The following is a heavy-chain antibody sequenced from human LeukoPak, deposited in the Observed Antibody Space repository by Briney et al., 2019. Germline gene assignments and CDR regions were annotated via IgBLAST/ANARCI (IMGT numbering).Heavy chain of an antibody. V-gene: IGHV3-48*01. J-gene: IGHJ4*02. CDR2: ITFSSSII. D-gene: IGHD1-26*01. Sequence: GGSLRLSCAASGFTFSSYSMNWVRQAPGKGLEWVSYITFSSSIIYYADSVKGRFTISRDNAKNSLYLQMNSLRAEDTAVYYCGRDGGRKDDYWGQGTLVTVSS. CDR3: GRDGGRKDDY. CDR1: GFTFSSYS.